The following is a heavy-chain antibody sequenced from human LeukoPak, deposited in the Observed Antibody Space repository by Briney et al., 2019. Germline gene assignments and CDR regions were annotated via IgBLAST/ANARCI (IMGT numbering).Heavy chain of an antibody. V-gene: IGHV4-4*07. Sequence: RASETLSLTCTVSGGSISSYYWSWIRQPAGRGLEWIGRIYTSGSTNYNPSLKSRVTMSVDTSKNQFSLKLSSVTAADTAVYYCARVRLGGSYYSPNYYYYYMDVWGKGTTVTVSS. J-gene: IGHJ6*03. CDR1: GGSISSYY. CDR2: IYTSGST. D-gene: IGHD1-26*01. CDR3: ARVRLGGSYYSPNYYYYYMDV.